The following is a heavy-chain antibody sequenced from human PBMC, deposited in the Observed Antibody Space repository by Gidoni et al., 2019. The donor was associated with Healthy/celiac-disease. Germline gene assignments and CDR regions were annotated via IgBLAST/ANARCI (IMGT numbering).Heavy chain of an antibody. CDR3: AREGPPGIVPAASRDVDY. CDR1: CYTFTSHG. D-gene: IGHD2-2*01. CDR2: ISGYNGST. J-gene: IGHJ4*02. Sequence: VQLVQSGAEVMKPGTSVKVYCKASCYTFTSHGISWVRQAPGQGLEWMGWISGYNGSTNDAQELQGRVTMTTDTASGTAYIELGSLRSDGSAVYCCAREGPPGIVPAASRDVDYWGQGTLVTVSS. V-gene: IGHV1-18*01.